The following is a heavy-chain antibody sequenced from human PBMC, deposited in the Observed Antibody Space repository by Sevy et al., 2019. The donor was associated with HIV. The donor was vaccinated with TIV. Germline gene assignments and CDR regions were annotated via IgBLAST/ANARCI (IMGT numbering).Heavy chain of an antibody. Sequence: ASVKVSCKTSGYNFNGYYIHWVRQAPGQGLEWMGWISPYSDGTNYSQRFQGRVTLTRDTSISTAYMELRSLRSDDTAVYYCTTVRVYQPPSWCQGTLVTVSS. J-gene: IGHJ5*02. CDR2: ISPYSDGT. D-gene: IGHD2-8*01. CDR3: TTVRVYQPPS. CDR1: GYNFNGYY. V-gene: IGHV1-2*02.